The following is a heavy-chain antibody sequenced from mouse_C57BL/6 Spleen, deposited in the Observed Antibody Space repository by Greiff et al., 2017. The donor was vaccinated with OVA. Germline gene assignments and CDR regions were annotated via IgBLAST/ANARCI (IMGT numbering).Heavy chain of an antibody. D-gene: IGHD2-3*01. CDR2: INPNNGGT. CDR3: ARRGLVYDGYYNFDY. CDR1: GYTFTDYN. V-gene: IGHV1-18*01. J-gene: IGHJ2*01. Sequence: EVQLVESGPELVKPGASVKIPCKASGYTFTDYNMDWVKQSHGKSLEWIGDINPNNGGTIYNQKFKGKATLTVDKSSSTAYMELRSLTSEDTAVYYCARRGLVYDGYYNFDYWGQGTTLTVSS.